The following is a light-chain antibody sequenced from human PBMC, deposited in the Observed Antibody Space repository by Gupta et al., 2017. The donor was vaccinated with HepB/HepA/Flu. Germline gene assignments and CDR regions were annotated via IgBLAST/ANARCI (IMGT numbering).Light chain of an antibody. J-gene: IGKJ4*01. V-gene: IGKV1-39*01. CDR2: GSS. CDR3: QQSDSSPLT. Sequence: DIQMTQSPSSLSASVGDRVTITCRASQRVSTYLNWYQQKPGKVPKLLIFGSSTLQGGVPSRFSGSGSGTDFTLTISSLQPEDFATYYCQQSDSSPLTFGGGTKVEV. CDR1: QRVSTY.